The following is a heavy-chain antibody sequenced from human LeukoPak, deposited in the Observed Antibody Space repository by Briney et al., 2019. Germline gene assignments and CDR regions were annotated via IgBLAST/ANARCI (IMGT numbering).Heavy chain of an antibody. J-gene: IGHJ4*02. CDR1: GFTFRNYA. CDR3: ARNDYGDYYFDY. V-gene: IGHV3-30-3*01. CDR2: ISYAGSNK. D-gene: IGHD4-17*01. Sequence: TGRSLRPSCAASGFTFRNYAMHWVRQAPGKGLEWVAVISYAGSNKYYADSVKGRFTISRDNSKKTLYLQMNSLRTEDTAVYYCARNDYGDYYFDYWGQGTLVTVSS.